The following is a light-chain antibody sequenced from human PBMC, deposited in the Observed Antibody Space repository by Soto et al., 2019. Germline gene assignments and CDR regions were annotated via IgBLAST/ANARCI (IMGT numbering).Light chain of an antibody. CDR2: GAS. V-gene: IGKV3-20*01. CDR1: QSVSSIF. J-gene: IGKJ4*01. CDR3: QQYGSSRLT. Sequence: EIVLTQSPGTLSLSPGERATLSCRASQSVSSIFLAWYQQKPGQAPRLPIYGASSRATGIPDRFSGSGSGTDFTLTINRLESEDFAVYYCQQYGSSRLTFGGGTKVQIK.